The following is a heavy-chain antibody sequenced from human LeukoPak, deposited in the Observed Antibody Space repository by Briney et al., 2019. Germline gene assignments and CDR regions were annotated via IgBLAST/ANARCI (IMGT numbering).Heavy chain of an antibody. CDR3: ARDHAYRTDY. CDR1: GFSFSNDW. Sequence: GGSLRLSCAASGFSFSNDWMCWVRQAPGRGLEWVANINQDGSKKYYADSVKGRFTISRDNAKNSLYLQMSSLRAEDTAVYYCARDHAYRTDYWGQGTLVAVSS. J-gene: IGHJ4*02. CDR2: INQDGSKK. D-gene: IGHD2-2*01. V-gene: IGHV3-7*01.